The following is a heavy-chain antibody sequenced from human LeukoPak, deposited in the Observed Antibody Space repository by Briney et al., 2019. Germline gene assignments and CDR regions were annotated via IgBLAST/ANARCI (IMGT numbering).Heavy chain of an antibody. Sequence: ASVKVSCKASGCTFTSYYMHWVRQAPGQGLEWMGIINPSGGSTSYAQKFQGRVTMTRDTSTSTVYMELNSLRSEDTAVYYCATIPITMVRGVIIITGMDVWGQGTTVTVSS. J-gene: IGHJ6*02. V-gene: IGHV1-46*01. CDR2: INPSGGST. CDR1: GCTFTSYY. CDR3: ATIPITMVRGVIIITGMDV. D-gene: IGHD3-10*01.